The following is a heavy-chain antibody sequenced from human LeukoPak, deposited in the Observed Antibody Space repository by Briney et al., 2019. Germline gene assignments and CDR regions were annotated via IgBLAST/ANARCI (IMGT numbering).Heavy chain of an antibody. Sequence: ASVKVSCKASGYTSTGYYMHWVRQAPGQGLEWMGWINPNSGGTNYAQKFQGRVTMTRDTSISTAYMELSRLRSDDTAVYYCARSDPGTGVIDYWGQGTLVTVSS. CDR1: GYTSTGYY. J-gene: IGHJ4*02. V-gene: IGHV1-2*02. CDR3: ARSDPGTGVIDY. D-gene: IGHD2-8*02. CDR2: INPNSGGT.